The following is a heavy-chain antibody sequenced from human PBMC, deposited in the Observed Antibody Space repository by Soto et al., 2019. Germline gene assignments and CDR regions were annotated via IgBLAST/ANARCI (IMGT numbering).Heavy chain of an antibody. CDR1: GFTFSGYG. D-gene: IGHD6-19*01. CDR3: TNLVYSSGLSADV. V-gene: IGHV3-30*18. J-gene: IGHJ4*02. CDR2: ISYDGTNK. Sequence: QVQLVESGGGVVQPGRSLRLSCAASGFTFSGYGMHWVRQAPGKGLEWVALISYDGTNKYYADSVKGRFTISRDNSKNTLYLQINSLRGEDTAVYYCTNLVYSSGLSADVWGQGTLVTVSS.